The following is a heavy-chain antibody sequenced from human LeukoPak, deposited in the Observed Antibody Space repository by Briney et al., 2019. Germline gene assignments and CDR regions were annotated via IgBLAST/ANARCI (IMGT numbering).Heavy chain of an antibody. J-gene: IGHJ4*02. D-gene: IGHD7-27*01. CDR2: ISAYNGNT. CDR1: GYTFTSYG. V-gene: IGHV1-18*01. Sequence: ASVKVSCKASGYTFTSYGISWVRQAPGQGLEWMGWISAYNGNTNYAQKFQGRVTMTTDTSTSTASMELRSLRSDDTAVYYCARGPLGRNGDYFDYWGQGTLVTVSS. CDR3: ARGPLGRNGDYFDY.